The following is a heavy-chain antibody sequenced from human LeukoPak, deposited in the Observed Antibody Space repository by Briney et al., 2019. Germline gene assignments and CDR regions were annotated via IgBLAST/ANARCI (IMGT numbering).Heavy chain of an antibody. V-gene: IGHV3-53*01. D-gene: IGHD6-13*01. CDR2: IYSDNT. CDR3: ARDPFSSSSFDY. Sequence: GGSLRLSCTVSGFTVSSNSMSWVRQAPGKGLEWVSFIYSDNTHYSDSVKGRFTISRDNSKNTLYLQMNSLRAEDTAVYYCARDPFSSSSFDYWGQGTLVTVSS. CDR1: GFTVSSNS. J-gene: IGHJ4*02.